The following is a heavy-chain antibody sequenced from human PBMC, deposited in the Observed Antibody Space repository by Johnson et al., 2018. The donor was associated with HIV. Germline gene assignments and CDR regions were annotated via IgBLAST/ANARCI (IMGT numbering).Heavy chain of an antibody. J-gene: IGHJ3*02. D-gene: IGHD3-3*01. CDR2: ISYGGSNK. Sequence: QVQLVESGGGVVQPGRSLRLSCAASGFTFSRYGMHWVRQAPGKGLEWVAVISYGGSNKYYADSVKGRFTISRDNSKNTLYLQMNSLRAEDTAVYYCARGDFWSGYPDAFDIWGQGTMVTVSS. CDR1: GFTFSRYG. V-gene: IGHV3-30*19. CDR3: ARGDFWSGYPDAFDI.